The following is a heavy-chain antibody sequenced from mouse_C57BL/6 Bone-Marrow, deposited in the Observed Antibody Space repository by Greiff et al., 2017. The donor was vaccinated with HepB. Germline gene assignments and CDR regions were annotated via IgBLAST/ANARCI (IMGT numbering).Heavy chain of an antibody. Sequence: VQLQQPGAELVKPGASVKVSCKASGYTFTSYWMHWVKQRPGQGLEWIGRIHPSDSDTNYNQKFKGKATLTVDKSSSTAYMQLSSLTSEDSAVYYCAISRPHYSTYFYWYFDVWGTGTPVTVSS. CDR3: AISRPHYSTYFYWYFDV. CDR2: IHPSDSDT. V-gene: IGHV1-74*01. D-gene: IGHD2-5*01. J-gene: IGHJ1*03. CDR1: GYTFTSYW.